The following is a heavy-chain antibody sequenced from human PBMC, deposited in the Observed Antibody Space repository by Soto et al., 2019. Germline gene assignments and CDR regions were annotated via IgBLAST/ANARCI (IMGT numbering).Heavy chain of an antibody. V-gene: IGHV3-23*01. CDR3: ARSSGWYEADAFDM. CDR1: GFSFSTYG. Sequence: EMQLLESGGGLVQPGGSLRLSCVVSGFSFSTYGVTWVRQAPGKGLEWVCGVSGGSGVTHYTDSVKGRFTISGDDSKNTVYLQMHSLRGEDTAVYFCARSSGWYEADAFDMWGQGTMVTVSA. J-gene: IGHJ3*02. D-gene: IGHD6-19*01. CDR2: VSGGSGVT.